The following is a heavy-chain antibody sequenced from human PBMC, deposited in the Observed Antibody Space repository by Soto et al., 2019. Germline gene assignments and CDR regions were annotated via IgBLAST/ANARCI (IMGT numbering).Heavy chain of an antibody. CDR2: INVYNGNT. CDR3: ARDICWEWYGESNCLDP. D-gene: IGHD3-10*01. Sequence: QVQLVQSGAEVKRPGASVKVSCKASGYTFTSYGISWVRQAPGQGLEWMGWINVYNGNTNYAQKFQRRVTMTTEASESTGYMVLRSLRSDDMAVYYCARDICWEWYGESNCLDPWGQGTLVTVAA. CDR1: GYTFTSYG. J-gene: IGHJ5*02. V-gene: IGHV1-18*03.